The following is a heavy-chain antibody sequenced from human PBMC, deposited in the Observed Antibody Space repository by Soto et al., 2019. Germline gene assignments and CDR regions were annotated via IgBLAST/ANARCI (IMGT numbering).Heavy chain of an antibody. J-gene: IGHJ6*03. Sequence: ASVKVSCKASGFTFTSSAMQWVRQARGQRLEWIGWIVVGSGNTNYAQKFQERVTITRDMSTSTAYMELSSLRSEDTAVYYCAADSRVSSSSWNDHHYYMDVWGKGTTVTVSS. D-gene: IGHD6-13*01. V-gene: IGHV1-58*02. CDR2: IVVGSGNT. CDR1: GFTFTSSA. CDR3: AADSRVSSSSWNDHHYYMDV.